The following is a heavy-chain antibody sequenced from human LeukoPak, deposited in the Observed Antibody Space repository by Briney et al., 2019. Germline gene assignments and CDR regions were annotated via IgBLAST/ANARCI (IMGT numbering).Heavy chain of an antibody. CDR3: ARGLQFGDYCY. J-gene: IGHJ4*02. CDR2: IHYGGST. CDR1: GDSISSNSYY. Sequence: SETLSLTCTVSGDSISSNSYYWAWIRQPPGKGLTWIGSIHYGGSTYYKPSLKSRVAISVDTSKNQFSLRLSSVTAADTAVYYCARGLQFGDYCYWGQGTLVTVSS. D-gene: IGHD4-17*01. V-gene: IGHV4-39*07.